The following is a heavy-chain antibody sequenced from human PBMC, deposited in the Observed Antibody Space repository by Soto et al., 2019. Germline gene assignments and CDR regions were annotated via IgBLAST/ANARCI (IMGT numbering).Heavy chain of an antibody. Sequence: ETLSLTCAVSGGSISSSNWWSWVRQPPGKGLEWIGEIYHSGSTNYNPSLKSRVTISVDKSKNQFSLKLSSVTAADTAVYYCARVTLVADSSGYYPYYFDYWGQGTLVTVSS. V-gene: IGHV4-4*02. CDR2: IYHSGST. CDR3: ARVTLVADSSGYYPYYFDY. J-gene: IGHJ4*02. CDR1: GGSISSSNW. D-gene: IGHD3-22*01.